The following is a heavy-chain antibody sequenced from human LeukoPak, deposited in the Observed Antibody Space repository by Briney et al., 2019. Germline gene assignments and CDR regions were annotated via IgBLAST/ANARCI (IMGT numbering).Heavy chain of an antibody. D-gene: IGHD3-22*01. CDR2: IYPGDSGT. CDR1: GYSFTSYW. Sequence: LGESLKISCKGSGYSFTSYWIGWVRQMPGKGLEWMGIIYPGDSGTRYSPSFQGQVTISADKSVSTAYLQWSSLKASDTAMYYCARQSTMTAPQLAYYYGMDVWGQGTTVTVSS. CDR3: ARQSTMTAPQLAYYYGMDV. V-gene: IGHV5-51*01. J-gene: IGHJ6*02.